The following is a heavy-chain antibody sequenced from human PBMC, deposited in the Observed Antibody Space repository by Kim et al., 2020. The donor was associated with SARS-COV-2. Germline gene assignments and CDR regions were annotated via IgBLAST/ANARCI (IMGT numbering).Heavy chain of an antibody. CDR2: ISYDGSNK. V-gene: IGHV3-30*18. J-gene: IGHJ6*02. D-gene: IGHD6-19*01. CDR3: AKEEGSGYSSGWTYYYYGMDV. Sequence: GGSLRLSCAASGFTFSSYGMHWVRQAPGKGLEWVAVISYDGSNKYYADSVKGRFTISRDNSTNTLYLQMNSLRAEDTAVYYCAKEEGSGYSSGWTYYYYGMDVWGQGTTVTVSS. CDR1: GFTFSSYG.